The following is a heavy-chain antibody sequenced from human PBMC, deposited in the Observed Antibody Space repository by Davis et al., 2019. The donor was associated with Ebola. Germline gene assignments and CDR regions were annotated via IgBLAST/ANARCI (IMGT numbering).Heavy chain of an antibody. CDR1: GYTFNTYV. J-gene: IGHJ6*02. Sequence: ASVKVSCKASGYTFNTYVMHWVRQAPGQGLEWMGWINAANGNTRYSQKFQGRVTMIRDRSASTVYMELSSLRFEDTAVYYCAREGRVQGLISAGMDVWGQGTTVTVSS. CDR3: AREGRVQGLISAGMDV. V-gene: IGHV1-3*01. CDR2: INAANGNT. D-gene: IGHD3-10*01.